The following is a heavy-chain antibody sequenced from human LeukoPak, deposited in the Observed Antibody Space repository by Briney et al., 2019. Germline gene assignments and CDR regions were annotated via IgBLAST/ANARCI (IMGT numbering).Heavy chain of an antibody. CDR3: ARDGAALGIDY. Sequence: GGSLRLSCAVSGFTFSSYWMTWVRQAPGKGLEWVANIKQDGSEKYYVDSMEGRFTISRDNAKNSLYLQMNSLRAEDTAVYYCARDGAALGIDYWGQGTLVTVSS. CDR1: GFTFSSYW. J-gene: IGHJ4*02. D-gene: IGHD6-6*01. CDR2: IKQDGSEK. V-gene: IGHV3-7*01.